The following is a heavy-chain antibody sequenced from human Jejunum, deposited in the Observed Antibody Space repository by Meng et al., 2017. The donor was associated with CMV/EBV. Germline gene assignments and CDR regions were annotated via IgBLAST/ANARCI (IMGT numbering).Heavy chain of an antibody. CDR3: ARDWYGDPDRGDTDRLDY. V-gene: IGHV3-7*01. D-gene: IGHD2-21*01. CDR2: KKEDGSEK. J-gene: IGHJ4*02. CDR1: SKYW. Sequence: SKYWMTGEREARGKGEEGVGIKKEDGSEKKNVDKEKGRLTRSREKAKNSLNLQMDSLRAEDTAVYYCARDWYGDPDRGDTDRLDYWGQGTLVTVSS.